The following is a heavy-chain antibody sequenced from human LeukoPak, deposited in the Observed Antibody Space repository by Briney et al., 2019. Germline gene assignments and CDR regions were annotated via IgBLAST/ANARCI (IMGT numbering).Heavy chain of an antibody. Sequence: GRSLGLSCAASGFTFSSYGMHWVRQAPGKGLEWVAVISYDGSNKYYADSVKGRFTISRDNSKNTLYLQMNSLRAEDTAVYYCAKELLEQWLVLEVRYYFDYWGQGTLVTVSS. J-gene: IGHJ4*02. CDR2: ISYDGSNK. CDR3: AKELLEQWLVLEVRYYFDY. D-gene: IGHD6-19*01. CDR1: GFTFSSYG. V-gene: IGHV3-30*18.